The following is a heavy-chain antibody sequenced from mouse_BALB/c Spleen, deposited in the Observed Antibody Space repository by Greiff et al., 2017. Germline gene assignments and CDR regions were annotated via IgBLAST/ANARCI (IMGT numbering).Heavy chain of an antibody. CDR1: GYAFSSSW. CDR3: ARGEGSEDDY. V-gene: IGHV1-82*01. CDR2: IYPGDGDT. Sequence: VQLQQSGPELVKPGASVKISCKASGYAFSSSWMNWVKQRPGQGLEWIGRIYPGDGDTNYNGKFKGKATLTADKSSSTAYMQLSSLTSVDSAVYFCARGEGSEDDYWGQGTTLTVSS. J-gene: IGHJ2*01.